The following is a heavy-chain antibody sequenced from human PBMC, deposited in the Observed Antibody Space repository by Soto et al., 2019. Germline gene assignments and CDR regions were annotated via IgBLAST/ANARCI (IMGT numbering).Heavy chain of an antibody. D-gene: IGHD2-2*02. Sequence: GGSLRLSCAASGFTFSSYAMSWVRQAPGKGLEWVSAISGSGGSTYYADSVKGRFTISRDNSKNTLYLQMNSLRAEDTAVYYCTKSGQYQLLYYYWGQGTLVTVSS. CDR1: GFTFSSYA. V-gene: IGHV3-23*01. CDR3: TKSGQYQLLYYY. CDR2: ISGSGGST. J-gene: IGHJ4*02.